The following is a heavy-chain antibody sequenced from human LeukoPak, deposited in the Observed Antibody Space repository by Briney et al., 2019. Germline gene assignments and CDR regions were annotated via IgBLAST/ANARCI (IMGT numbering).Heavy chain of an antibody. CDR3: ARESSTSQTNLFDY. D-gene: IGHD6-6*01. V-gene: IGHV4-34*01. J-gene: IGHJ4*02. Sequence: PSETLSLTCAVYGGSFSGYYWSWIRQPPGKGLEWIGEINHSGNTNYNPSLKSRITISLDTSKNQFSLRLSSVTAADTAIYHCARESSTSQTNLFDYWGQGTLVTVSS. CDR2: INHSGNT. CDR1: GGSFSGYY.